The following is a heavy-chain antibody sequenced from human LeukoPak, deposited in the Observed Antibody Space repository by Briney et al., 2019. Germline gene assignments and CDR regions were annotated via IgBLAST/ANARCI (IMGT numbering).Heavy chain of an antibody. CDR1: GFTFDNFA. Sequence: GGSLRLSCAASGFTFDNFAMSWVRQAPGKGLEWVSSTSGSGDTTYYADSVKGRFTISRDNSKNTLYLQVNSLRAEDTAVYYCAKGIGYCSGGSCYGFDYWGQGTLVTVSS. CDR3: AKGIGYCSGGSCYGFDY. D-gene: IGHD2-15*01. V-gene: IGHV3-23*01. J-gene: IGHJ4*02. CDR2: TSGSGDTT.